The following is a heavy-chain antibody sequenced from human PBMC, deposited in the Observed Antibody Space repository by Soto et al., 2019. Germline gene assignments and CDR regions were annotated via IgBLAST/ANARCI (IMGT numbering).Heavy chain of an antibody. J-gene: IGHJ4*02. Sequence: SETLSLTCSVSGASVRSSRFYWGWIRQTPGKGLEWIGSIVSSGAMHPNPSLRSRIYISLDSSQNKLSLDLFSVTAADTSVYYCARQETASASHYFRPFGHWGQGILVTVSS. CDR3: ARQETASASHYFRPFGH. V-gene: IGHV4-39*01. CDR1: GASVRSSRFY. CDR2: IVSSGAM. D-gene: IGHD2-21*02.